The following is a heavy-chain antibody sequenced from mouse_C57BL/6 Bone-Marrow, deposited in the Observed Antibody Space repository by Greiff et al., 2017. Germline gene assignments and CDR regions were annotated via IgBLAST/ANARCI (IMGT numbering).Heavy chain of an antibody. V-gene: IGHV1-63*01. CDR1: GYTFNNYW. CDR3: ARSKGFDY. Sequence: VMLVESGAELVRPGTSVKMSCKASGYTFNNYWIGWAKQRPGHGLEWIGDIYPGGGYTNYNEKFKGKATLTADKSSSTAYMQFSSLTSEDSAIYYCARSKGFDYWGQGTTLTVSS. CDR2: IYPGGGYT. J-gene: IGHJ2*01.